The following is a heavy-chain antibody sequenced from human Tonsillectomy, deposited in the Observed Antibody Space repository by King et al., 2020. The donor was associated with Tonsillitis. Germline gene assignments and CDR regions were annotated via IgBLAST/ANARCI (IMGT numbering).Heavy chain of an antibody. CDR2: ISNDGNNK. CDR3: AKRGNYYDSSAYYYLDY. CDR1: GFTLSSYG. D-gene: IGHD3-22*01. Sequence: VQLVESGGGVVQPGRSLRLSCAASGFTLSSYGMHWVRQAPGKGLEWVAFISNDGNNKNYADSVKGRFTISRDNSKNTLYLQINSLRAEDTAVYYCAKRGNYYDSSAYYYLDYWGQGTQVTVSS. V-gene: IGHV3-30*18. J-gene: IGHJ4*02.